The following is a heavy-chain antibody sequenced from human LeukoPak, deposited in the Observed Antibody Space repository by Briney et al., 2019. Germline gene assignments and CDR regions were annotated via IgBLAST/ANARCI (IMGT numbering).Heavy chain of an antibody. V-gene: IGHV1-2*02. J-gene: IGHJ5*02. CDR2: INPNSGGT. CDR3: ARNGVPAAMLFWFDP. Sequence: GASVKVSCKASGYTFTGYYMHWVRQAPGQGLEWMGWINPNSGGTNYAQKFQGRVTMTRDTSISTAYMELSRLRSDDTAVYYCARNGVPAAMLFWFDPWGQGTLVTVSS. D-gene: IGHD2-2*01. CDR1: GYTFTGYY.